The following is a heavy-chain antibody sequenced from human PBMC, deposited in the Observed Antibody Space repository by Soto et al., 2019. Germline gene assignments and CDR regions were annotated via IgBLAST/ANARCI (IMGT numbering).Heavy chain of an antibody. D-gene: IGHD2-2*01. CDR1: GGTFSSYA. CDR3: ARDLGYCISTSCYAAFDI. J-gene: IGHJ3*02. Sequence: ASVKVSSKASGGTFSSYAISWVRQAPGQGLEWMGGIIPIFGNTNYAQKLQGRVTMTTDTSTSTAYMELRSLRSDDTAVYYCARDLGYCISTSCYAAFDIWGQGTMVTVSS. CDR2: IIPIFGNT. V-gene: IGHV1-18*01.